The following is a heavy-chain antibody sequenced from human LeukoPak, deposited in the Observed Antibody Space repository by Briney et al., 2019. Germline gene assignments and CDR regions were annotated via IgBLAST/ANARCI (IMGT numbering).Heavy chain of an antibody. CDR3: ASSHDSSGND. J-gene: IGHJ4*02. CDR1: GFIFSSYW. V-gene: IGHV3-7*01. Sequence: GGSLRLSCVASGFIFSSYWMAWVRQAPGEGLEWVANIKYDGSLKFYVDSVKGRFTISRDNAKNSLYLEMNSLRADDTAVYFCASSHDSSGNDWGQGTMVTVSS. CDR2: IKYDGSLK. D-gene: IGHD3-22*01.